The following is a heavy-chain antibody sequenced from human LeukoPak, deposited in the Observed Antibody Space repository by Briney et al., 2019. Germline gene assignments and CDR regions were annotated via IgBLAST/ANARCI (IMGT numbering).Heavy chain of an antibody. V-gene: IGHV3-21*01. Sequence: GGSLRLSCAASGFTFSSYSMNWVRQAPGKGLEWVSSISSSSSYIYYADSVKGRFTISRDNAKNSLYLQMNSLRAEDTAVYYCGTADIVVVVAASPHDAFDIWGQGIMVTVSS. CDR3: GTADIVVVVAASPHDAFDI. CDR2: ISSSSSYI. D-gene: IGHD2-15*01. J-gene: IGHJ3*02. CDR1: GFTFSSYS.